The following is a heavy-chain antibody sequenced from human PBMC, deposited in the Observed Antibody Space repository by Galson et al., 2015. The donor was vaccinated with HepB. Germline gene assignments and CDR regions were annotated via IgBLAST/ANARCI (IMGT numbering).Heavy chain of an antibody. CDR1: GFTFSSYG. CDR2: IWYDGSNK. D-gene: IGHD4-11*01. J-gene: IGHJ4*02. Sequence: SLRLSCAASGFTFSSYGMHWVRQAPGKGLEWVAVIWYDGSNKYYADSVKGRFTISRDNSKNTLYLQMNSLRAEDTAVYYCAREDYGNYKMFDYWGQGTLVTVSS. CDR3: AREDYGNYKMFDY. V-gene: IGHV3-33*01.